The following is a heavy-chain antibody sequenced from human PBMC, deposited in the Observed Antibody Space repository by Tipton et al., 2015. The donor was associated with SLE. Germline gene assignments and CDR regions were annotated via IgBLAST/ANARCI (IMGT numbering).Heavy chain of an antibody. D-gene: IGHD2-2*01. V-gene: IGHV4-39*07. CDR1: GGSISNSTYY. CDR3: ARDLGLYCSRTSCYGDNYFRY. CDR2: VLYSGTT. Sequence: TLSLTCTVSGGSISNSTYYWGWIRQPPGKGLEWVGSVLYSGTTYYNPSLESRVTISVDTSKNQFSLKLRSVTAADTAVYHCARDLGLYCSRTSCYGDNYFRYWGQGSLVTVSS. J-gene: IGHJ4*02.